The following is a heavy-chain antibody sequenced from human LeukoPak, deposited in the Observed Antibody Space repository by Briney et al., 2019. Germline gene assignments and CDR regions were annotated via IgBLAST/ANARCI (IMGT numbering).Heavy chain of an antibody. Sequence: GESLKISCKVSGYSFTSYCIGWVRQMPGKGLEGIGIIYPGDSGPTYSPSFQGQVTISVDKSINTAYLQWSSLQASDTAMYYCGMSGDRVPLQDDVFDVWGQGTMITVST. CDR2: IYPGDSGP. CDR3: GMSGDRVPLQDDVFDV. D-gene: IGHD1-26*01. J-gene: IGHJ3*01. V-gene: IGHV5-51*01. CDR1: GYSFTSYC.